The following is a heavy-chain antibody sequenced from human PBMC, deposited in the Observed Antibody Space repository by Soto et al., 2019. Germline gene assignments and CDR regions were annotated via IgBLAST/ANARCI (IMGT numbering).Heavy chain of an antibody. D-gene: IGHD5-18*01. CDR3: AKQVRGYSXXXXXXGP. CDR2: FDPEDGET. J-gene: IGHJ5*02. V-gene: IGHV1-24*01. CDR1: GYTLTELS. Sequence: GASVKVSCKVSGYTLTELSMHWVRQAPGKGLEWMGGFDPEDGETIYAQKFQGRVTMTEDTSTDTAYMELSSLRSEDTAVYYCAKQVRGYSXXXXXXGPWGQGTLVTXSS.